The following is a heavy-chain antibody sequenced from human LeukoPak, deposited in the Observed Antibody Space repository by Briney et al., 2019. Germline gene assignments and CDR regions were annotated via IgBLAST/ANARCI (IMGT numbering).Heavy chain of an antibody. CDR3: ARTNTMIVVVTPTFDY. CDR2: IYYSGST. Sequence: SETLSPTCTVSGGSISSSSYYWGWIRQPPGKGLEWIGSIYYSGSTYYNPSLKSRVTISVDTSKNQFSLKLSSVTAADTAVYYCARTNTMIVVVTPTFDYWGQGTLVTVSS. D-gene: IGHD3-22*01. CDR1: GGSISSSSYY. V-gene: IGHV4-39*01. J-gene: IGHJ4*02.